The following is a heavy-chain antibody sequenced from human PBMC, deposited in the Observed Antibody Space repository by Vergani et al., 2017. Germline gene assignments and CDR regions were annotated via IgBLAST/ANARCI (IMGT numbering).Heavy chain of an antibody. CDR1: GDSVISTDYH. D-gene: IGHD5-12*01. V-gene: IGHV4-38-2*02. J-gene: IGHJ6*02. CDR2: IYHSGSP. CDR3: ARLRLEDSGYDFGGMDV. Sequence: QVQLQESGPGLVKPSETLSLTCTVSGDSVISTDYHWGWIRQPPGKGLEWIGSIYHSGSPYYNPSLKSRVTISVDTSKNQFSLKLSSVTAADTAVYYCARLRLEDSGYDFGGMDVWGQGTTVTVSS.